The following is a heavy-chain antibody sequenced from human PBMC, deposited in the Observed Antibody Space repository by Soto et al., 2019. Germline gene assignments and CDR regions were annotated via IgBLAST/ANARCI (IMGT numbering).Heavy chain of an antibody. Sequence: QLQLQESGSGLVKPSQTLSLTCAVSGGSISSGGYSWSWIRQPPGKGLEWIGYIYHSGSTYYNPSLKSRITISVDRSKNQFSLKLSSVTAADTAVYYCARVGGIVVVPAAPSSVRFDPWGQGTLVTVSS. CDR1: GGSISSGGYS. CDR2: IYHSGST. CDR3: ARVGGIVVVPAAPSSVRFDP. J-gene: IGHJ5*02. V-gene: IGHV4-30-2*01. D-gene: IGHD2-2*01.